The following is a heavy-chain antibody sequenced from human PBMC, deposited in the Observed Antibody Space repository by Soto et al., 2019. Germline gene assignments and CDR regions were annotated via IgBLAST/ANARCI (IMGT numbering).Heavy chain of an antibody. Sequence: GGSLRLSCSASGFSFISDEMHWVRHAPGEGLEWVSYITSGSSTYYADSVKGRFTISRDNAKNSLYLQMNSLRAEDTAVYYCAREFLLWSLSLDAFDIWGQGTMVTVS. CDR1: GFSFISDE. CDR2: ITSGSST. D-gene: IGHD3-10*01. V-gene: IGHV3-48*03. J-gene: IGHJ3*02. CDR3: AREFLLWSLSLDAFDI.